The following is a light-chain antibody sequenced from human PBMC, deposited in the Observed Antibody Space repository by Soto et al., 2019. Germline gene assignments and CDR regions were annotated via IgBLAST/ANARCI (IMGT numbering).Light chain of an antibody. J-gene: IGKJ1*01. Sequence: DIQMTQSPPSLSASVGDRVTITCRASQSISSYLNWYQQKPGKAPKLLIYAASSLQSGVPSRFSGSGSGTDFTLTISSLQPEDFATYYCQQSYSRVTFGQGTKVDIK. CDR2: AAS. V-gene: IGKV1-39*01. CDR1: QSISSY. CDR3: QQSYSRVT.